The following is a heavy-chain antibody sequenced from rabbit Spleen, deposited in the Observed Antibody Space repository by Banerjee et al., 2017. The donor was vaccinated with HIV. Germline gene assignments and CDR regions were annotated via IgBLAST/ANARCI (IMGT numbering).Heavy chain of an antibody. CDR2: IYTGDSGGI. D-gene: IGHD4-1*01. CDR3: ARDLAGVIGWNFGW. J-gene: IGHJ4*01. CDR1: GFDLSNYYY. V-gene: IGHV1S40*01. Sequence: QSLEESGGDLVKPGASLTLTCTASGFDLSNYYYMYWVRQAPGKGLEWIGCIYTGDSGGIYYATWAKGRFTISKTSSTTVTLQMTSLTAADTATYFCARDLAGVIGWNFGWWGPGTLVTVS.